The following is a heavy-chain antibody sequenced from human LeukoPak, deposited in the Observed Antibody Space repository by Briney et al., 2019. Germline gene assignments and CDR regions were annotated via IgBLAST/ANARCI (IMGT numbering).Heavy chain of an antibody. Sequence: SGTLSLICGVSGGSISSTNWWTWVRQPPGKGLEWIGEVHLDGRTNYNPSLESRLTMSVDLSENHISLKLTSVTAADTAVYYCAREGCFYRPLDYSGQGTLVTVSS. CDR3: AREGCFYRPLDY. J-gene: IGHJ4*02. V-gene: IGHV4-4*02. D-gene: IGHD3-3*01. CDR2: VHLDGRT. CDR1: GGSISSTNW.